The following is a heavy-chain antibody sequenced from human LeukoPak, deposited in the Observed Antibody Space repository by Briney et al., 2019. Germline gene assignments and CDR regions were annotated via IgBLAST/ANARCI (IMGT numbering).Heavy chain of an antibody. V-gene: IGHV1-24*01. J-gene: IGHJ5*02. CDR2: FDSEDGET. Sequence: RASVKVSCKVSGYTLTELSMHWVRQAPGKGLEWMGGFDSEDGETIYAQKFQGRVTMTEDTSTDTAYMELSSLRSEDTAVYYCATIIVGYCSGGSCYSGSPRWFDPWGQGTLVTVSS. CDR1: GYTLTELS. CDR3: ATIIVGYCSGGSCYSGSPRWFDP. D-gene: IGHD2-15*01.